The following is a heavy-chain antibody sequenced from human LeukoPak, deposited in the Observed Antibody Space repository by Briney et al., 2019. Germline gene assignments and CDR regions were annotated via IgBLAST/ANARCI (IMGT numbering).Heavy chain of an antibody. V-gene: IGHV3-30-3*01. CDR1: GFTFSSYA. CDR2: ISYDGSNK. J-gene: IGHJ4*02. CDR3: SRDSVLLWFGELSLDY. Sequence: PGRSLRLSCAASGFTFSSYAMHWVRQAPGKGLEWVAVISYDGSNKYYADSVKGRFTISRDNSKNTLYLQMHILRVEDTAVYDCSRDSVLLWFGELSLDYGGRGNLVTVSA. D-gene: IGHD3-10*01.